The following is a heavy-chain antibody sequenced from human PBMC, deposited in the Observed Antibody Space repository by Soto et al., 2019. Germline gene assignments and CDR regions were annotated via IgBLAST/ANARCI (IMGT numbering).Heavy chain of an antibody. CDR3: ARGGGVYYFDY. V-gene: IGHV4-59*01. J-gene: IGHJ4*02. D-gene: IGHD2-8*02. CDR1: GDSISSYY. Sequence: SETLSLTCPVSGDSISSYYLSWIRQPPGKGLEWIGYIYYSGITDYNPSLKSRVTISVDTSKSQFSLKLSSVTAADTAVYYCARGGGVYYFDYWGQGTLVTV. CDR2: IYYSGIT.